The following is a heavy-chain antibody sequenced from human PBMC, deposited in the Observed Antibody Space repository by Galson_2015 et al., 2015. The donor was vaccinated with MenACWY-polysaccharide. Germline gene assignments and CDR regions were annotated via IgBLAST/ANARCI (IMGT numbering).Heavy chain of an antibody. CDR3: AREAVVGDFDI. J-gene: IGHJ3*02. Sequence: SLRLSCAVSGFTFTDYYMSWIRQAPGKGLEWVSYISSSGRTIYYADSVKGRFTLSRDNAKNSLYLQMNSLRAEDTAVYYCAREAVVGDFDIWGQGTMVTVSS. V-gene: IGHV3-11*01. CDR1: GFTFTDYY. CDR2: ISSSGRTI. D-gene: IGHD4-23*01.